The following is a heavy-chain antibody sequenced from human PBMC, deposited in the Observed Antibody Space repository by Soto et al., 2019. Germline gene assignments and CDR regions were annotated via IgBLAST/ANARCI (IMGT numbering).Heavy chain of an antibody. D-gene: IGHD3-22*01. CDR2: ISAYNGNS. CDR1: GYTFTSYG. Sequence: VASVKVSCKASGYTFTSYGINWVRQAPGQGLEWMGWISAYNGNSNYAQKLQGRVTTTTDTSTSTAYMELRSLRSDDTAVYYCAGGSDSNGYYSYFDYWGQGTLVTVSS. CDR3: AGGSDSNGYYSYFDY. J-gene: IGHJ4*02. V-gene: IGHV1-18*04.